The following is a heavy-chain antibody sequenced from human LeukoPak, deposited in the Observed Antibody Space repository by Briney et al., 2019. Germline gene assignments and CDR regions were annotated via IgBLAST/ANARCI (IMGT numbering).Heavy chain of an antibody. CDR2: IKQDGSEK. CDR1: GSTFSSYW. V-gene: IGHV3-7*01. J-gene: IGHJ4*02. Sequence: GGSLRLSCAASGSTFSSYWMSWVRQAPGKGLEWVANIKQDGSEKYYVDSVKGRFTISRDNAKNSLYLQMNSLRAEDTAVYYCARGFREFDYWGQGTLVTVSS. CDR3: ARGFREFDY.